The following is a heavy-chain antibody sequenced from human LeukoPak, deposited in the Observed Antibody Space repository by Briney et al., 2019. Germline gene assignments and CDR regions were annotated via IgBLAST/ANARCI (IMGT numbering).Heavy chain of an antibody. CDR3: ARQGGQWLVQGAFDI. Sequence: GESLKISCKGSGYSFSSYWIAWVRQMPGKGLEWMGVIYPRDSRTTYSPSFQAQVTISAAKSISPASLQWTSLKASDTAMYYCARQGGQWLVQGAFDIWGQGTMVTVSS. CDR1: GYSFSSYW. V-gene: IGHV5-51*01. J-gene: IGHJ3*02. CDR2: IYPRDSRT. D-gene: IGHD6-19*01.